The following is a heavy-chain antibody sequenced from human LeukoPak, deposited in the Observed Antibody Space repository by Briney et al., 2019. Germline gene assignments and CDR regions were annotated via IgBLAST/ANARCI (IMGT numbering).Heavy chain of an antibody. D-gene: IGHD3-10*01. V-gene: IGHV1-2*02. CDR2: INPNSGGT. Sequence: ASVKVSCKASGYTFTGYYIHWVRQAAGQGLECMGWINPNSGGTNYAQKLQGRVTMTRDTSISTAYMELNRQRSDDTAVYYCARGGSGSYFSWLDPWGQGTLVTVSS. CDR1: GYTFTGYY. J-gene: IGHJ5*02. CDR3: ARGGSGSYFSWLDP.